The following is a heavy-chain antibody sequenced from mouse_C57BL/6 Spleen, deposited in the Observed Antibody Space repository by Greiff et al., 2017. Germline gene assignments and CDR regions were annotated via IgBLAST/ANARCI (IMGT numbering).Heavy chain of an antibody. CDR1: GYAFSSYW. CDR3: ARGYGQGPFGY. Sequence: VQLQQSGAELVKPGASVKISCKASGYAFSSYWMNWVKQRPGKGLEWIGQIYPGDGDTNYNGKLKGKATMTADKSSSTAYMQLSSLTSEDSAVYFCARGYGQGPFGYWGQGTTRTVSS. CDR2: IYPGDGDT. J-gene: IGHJ2*01. V-gene: IGHV1-80*01. D-gene: IGHD1-1*02.